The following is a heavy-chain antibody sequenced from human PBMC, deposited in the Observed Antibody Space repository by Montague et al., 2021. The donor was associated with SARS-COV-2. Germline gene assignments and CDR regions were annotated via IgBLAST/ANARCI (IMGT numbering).Heavy chain of an antibody. CDR1: GFTFSSYA. CDR2: ISYDGSNK. CDR3: ARDLAVVAATPFDY. J-gene: IGHJ4*02. V-gene: IGHV3-30*04. D-gene: IGHD2-15*01. Sequence: FLRLSCAASGFTFSSYAMHWVRQAPGKGLEWVAVISYDGSNKYYADSVKGRFTISRDNSKNTLYLQMNSLRAEDTAVYYCARDLAVVAATPFDYWGQGTLVTVSS.